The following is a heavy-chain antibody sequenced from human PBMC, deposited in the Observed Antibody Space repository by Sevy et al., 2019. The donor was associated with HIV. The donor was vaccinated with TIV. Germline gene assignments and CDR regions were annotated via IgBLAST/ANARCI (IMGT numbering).Heavy chain of an antibody. CDR2: VDHTGNT. D-gene: IGHD3-9*01. CDR3: ANFGRLLIINGDAFDV. J-gene: IGHJ3*01. V-gene: IGHV4-38-2*02. Sequence: SESLSLTCTVSGYSISSGYLWGWIRQPPGKGLEWIGSVDHTGNTYYNPSLKSRVTTSVDTSKNQFSLRLSSVTAADTAVYYCANFGRLLIINGDAFDVWGQGTMVTVSS. CDR1: GYSISSGYL.